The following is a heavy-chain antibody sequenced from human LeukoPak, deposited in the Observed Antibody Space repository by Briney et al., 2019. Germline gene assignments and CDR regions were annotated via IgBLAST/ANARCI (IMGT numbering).Heavy chain of an antibody. V-gene: IGHV3-21*01. CDR3: ARVFRNSGSYFDY. CDR1: GFPFNTYT. Sequence: GGSLRLSCAASGFPFNTYTMNWVRQVPGKGLEWVSSITSTSNYINYADSVKGRFTISRDNAKNSLYLQMNSLRAEDTAVYYCARVFRNSGSYFDYWGQGTLVSVSS. CDR2: ITSTSNYI. D-gene: IGHD1-26*01. J-gene: IGHJ4*02.